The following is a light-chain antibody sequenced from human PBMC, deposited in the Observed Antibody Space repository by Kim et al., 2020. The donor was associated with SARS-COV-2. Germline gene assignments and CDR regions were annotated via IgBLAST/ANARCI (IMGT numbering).Light chain of an antibody. CDR2: TNN. CDR1: RTNVGKRG. CDR3: SAWDTSLNAWV. J-gene: IGLJ3*02. V-gene: IGLV10-54*01. Sequence: QTATRAGTANRTNVGKRGAAWLQQHQGHPPKLLVYTNNNRPSGISERLSASRSGIIASLTITGLQGEDEADYYCSAWDTSLNAWVFGGGTQLTVL.